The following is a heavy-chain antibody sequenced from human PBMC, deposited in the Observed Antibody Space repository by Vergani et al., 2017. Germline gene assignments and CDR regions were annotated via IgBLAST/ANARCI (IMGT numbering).Heavy chain of an antibody. CDR2: ISYDGSNK. CDR3: AKGPDGYNPPN. V-gene: IGHV3-30*18. Sequence: QVQLVESGGGVVQPGRSLRLSCAASGSTFSSYGMHWVRQAPGKGLEWVAVISYDGSNKYYADSVKGRFTISRDNSKNTLYLQMNSLRAEDTAVYYCAKGPDGYNPPNWGQGTLVTVSS. CDR1: GSTFSSYG. D-gene: IGHD5-24*01. J-gene: IGHJ4*02.